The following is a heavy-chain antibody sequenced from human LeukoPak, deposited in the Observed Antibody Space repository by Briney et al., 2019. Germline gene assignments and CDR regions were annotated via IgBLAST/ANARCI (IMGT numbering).Heavy chain of an antibody. Sequence: SETLSLTCAVSGYSVSSAHYWGWIRQPPGKGLEWIGSIYHSGSTYYNPSLKSRVTISVDTSKNQFSLKLSSVTAADTAVYYGARHRGGSGSYLSCAFDVWGQGTMVPVSS. CDR2: IYHSGST. CDR1: GYSVSSAHY. V-gene: IGHV4-38-2*01. CDR3: ARHRGGSGSYLSCAFDV. D-gene: IGHD1-26*01. J-gene: IGHJ3*01.